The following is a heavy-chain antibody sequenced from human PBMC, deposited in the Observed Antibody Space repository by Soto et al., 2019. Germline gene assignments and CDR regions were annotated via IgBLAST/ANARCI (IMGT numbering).Heavy chain of an antibody. CDR3: ARDRGYGTPFDY. CDR2: INNDGSSA. J-gene: IGHJ4*02. D-gene: IGHD5-12*01. V-gene: IGHV3-74*03. Sequence: GGSLRLSCAASGFTFSSYWIHWVRQAPGKGPVWVSRINNDGSSAEYADSVKGRFTISRDNAKNTLYLPMNSLRAEDTAVYYCARDRGYGTPFDYWGQGTLVTVSS. CDR1: GFTFSSYW.